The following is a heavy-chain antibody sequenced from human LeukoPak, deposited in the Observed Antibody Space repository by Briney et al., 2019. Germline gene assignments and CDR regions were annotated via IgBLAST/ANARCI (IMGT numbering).Heavy chain of an antibody. Sequence: SETLSLTCTVSGGSISSYYWSWIRQPAGKGLEWIGRVYPGESSEYNPSLKSRVTMSVHTSKNQFSLKVNSVTAADTAVYYCARVERGGLDYWGQGTLVTVSS. J-gene: IGHJ4*02. CDR1: GGSISSYY. CDR3: ARVERGGLDY. CDR2: VYPGESS. V-gene: IGHV4-4*07. D-gene: IGHD3-10*01.